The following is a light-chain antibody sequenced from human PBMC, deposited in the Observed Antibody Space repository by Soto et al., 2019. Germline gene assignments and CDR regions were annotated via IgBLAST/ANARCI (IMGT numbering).Light chain of an antibody. CDR2: NTF. Sequence: DIVLTQSPGTLSLSPGDRATLSCRASQRVSSSYLAWYQQKPGQAPRLLIYNTFSRATGIPDRISGSGSGTDFTLTISRLEPEDFAVYYCQQYGSSPYTFGLGTKLEIK. V-gene: IGKV3-20*01. CDR1: QRVSSSY. CDR3: QQYGSSPYT. J-gene: IGKJ2*01.